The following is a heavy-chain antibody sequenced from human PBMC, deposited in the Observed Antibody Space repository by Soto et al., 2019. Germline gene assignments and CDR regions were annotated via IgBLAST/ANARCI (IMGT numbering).Heavy chain of an antibody. CDR3: ARHATTTAFFDY. V-gene: IGHV4-59*08. CDR1: GGSISSYY. Sequence: QVQLQESGPGLVKPSETLSLTCTVSGGSISSYYWSWIRQPPGKGLEWIGYIYYSGSTNYNPSLKSRVTISVDTSKNQFSLKLSSVTAADTAVYYCARHATTTAFFDYWGQETLVTVSS. CDR2: IYYSGST. D-gene: IGHD4-17*01. J-gene: IGHJ4*02.